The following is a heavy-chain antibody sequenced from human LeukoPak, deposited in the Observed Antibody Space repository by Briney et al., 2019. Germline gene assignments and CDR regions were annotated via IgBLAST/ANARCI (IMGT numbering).Heavy chain of an antibody. CDR3: AKQIHNAFDL. D-gene: IGHD1/OR15-1a*01. Sequence: SETLSLTCAVYGRSFSGYLWIWVRQPPGKGLEWVGEINHSGNTNYNPPLESRVTISVDTSENQLSLKLTSVTAADTAVYYCAKQIHNAFDLWGQGTMVTVSS. CDR2: INHSGNT. CDR1: GRSFSGYL. V-gene: IGHV4-34*01. J-gene: IGHJ3*01.